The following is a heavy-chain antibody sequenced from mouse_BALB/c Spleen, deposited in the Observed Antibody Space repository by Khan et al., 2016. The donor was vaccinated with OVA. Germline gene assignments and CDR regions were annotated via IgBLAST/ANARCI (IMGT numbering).Heavy chain of an antibody. J-gene: IGHJ3*01. V-gene: IGHV5-6*01. CDR3: ARHNYGPFAY. CDR2: INTGGDYI. CDR1: GFIFNTYA. D-gene: IGHD1-1*01. Sequence: EVELVASGGDLVKPGGSLKLSCAASGFIFNTYAMSWVRRTPDKRLEWVASINTGGDYIYYPDSVKGRFTISRDNVKNTLYLQMSSLRSEDTAMYYCARHNYGPFAYWGQGTLVTVSA.